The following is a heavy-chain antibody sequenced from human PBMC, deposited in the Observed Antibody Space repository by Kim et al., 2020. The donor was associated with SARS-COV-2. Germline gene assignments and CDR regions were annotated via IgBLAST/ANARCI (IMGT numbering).Heavy chain of an antibody. D-gene: IGHD3-10*01. Sequence: VKGRFTIPRDNSKNTLYLKMNSLRAEDTAVYYCARDLRDGSGSFYYGMDVWGQGTTVTVSS. CDR3: ARDLRDGSGSFYYGMDV. V-gene: IGHV3-30*01. J-gene: IGHJ6*02.